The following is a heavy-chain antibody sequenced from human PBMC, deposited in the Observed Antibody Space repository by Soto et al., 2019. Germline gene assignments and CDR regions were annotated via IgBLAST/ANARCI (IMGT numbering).Heavy chain of an antibody. J-gene: IGHJ4*02. CDR3: TRATYSFWSGPSFFSF. CDR1: GLRLNSHL. V-gene: IGHV3-7*03. Sequence: GGSPRLCCTASGLRLNSHLMTWVRQDTGKGLEWVASIRQDGNEIFYVGSVKGRFTISRDSAKKSLYLEMDSLRAEDTALYRCTRATYSFWSGPSFFSFWGQGTLVTVSS. CDR2: IRQDGNEI. D-gene: IGHD3-3*01.